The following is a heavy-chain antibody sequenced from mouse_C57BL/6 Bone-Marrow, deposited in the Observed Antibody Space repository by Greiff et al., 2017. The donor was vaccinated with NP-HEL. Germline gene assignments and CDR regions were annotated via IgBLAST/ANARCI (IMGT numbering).Heavy chain of an antibody. CDR3: ARRLTGGRYWYFDV. D-gene: IGHD4-1*01. J-gene: IGHJ1*03. CDR1: GYTFTSYW. CDR2: IDPSDSYT. V-gene: IGHV1-69*01. Sequence: QVQLQQPGAELVMPGASVKLSCKASGYTFTSYWMHWVKQRPGQGLEWIGEIDPSDSYTNYNQKFKGKSTLTVDKSSSTAYMQISSLTSEDSAVYYCARRLTGGRYWYFDVWGTGTTVTVSS.